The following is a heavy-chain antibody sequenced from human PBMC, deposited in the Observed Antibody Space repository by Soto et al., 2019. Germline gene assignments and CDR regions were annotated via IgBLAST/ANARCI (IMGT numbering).Heavy chain of an antibody. J-gene: IGHJ4*02. D-gene: IGHD5-12*01. V-gene: IGHV3-30-3*01. CDR1: GFTLNGCA. CDR2: ISFDESDR. Sequence: QVQLVESGGGMVQPGRSLRLSCAATGFTLNGCAMHWVRQAPGKGLEWVAVISFDESDRFYADSVKGRFTISRDNSKNTLFLQMNSLRAEDTAVYYCARDLGIVATRGVDYWSQGTLVTVSS. CDR3: ARDLGIVATRGVDY.